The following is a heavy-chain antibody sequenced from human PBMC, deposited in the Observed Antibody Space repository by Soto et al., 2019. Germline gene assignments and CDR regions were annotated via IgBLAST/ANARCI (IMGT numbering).Heavy chain of an antibody. CDR3: ARNYGPGYTFDY. J-gene: IGHJ4*02. Sequence: SETLSLTCTVSGGSISSYYWSWIRQPPGKGLEWIEYIYYSGSTNYNPSIKSRVTISVDTSKNQFSLKLSSVTSADTAVYYCARNYGPGYTFDYWGQGTLVTVSS. D-gene: IGHD3-10*01. V-gene: IGHV4-59*08. CDR1: GGSISSYY. CDR2: IYYSGST.